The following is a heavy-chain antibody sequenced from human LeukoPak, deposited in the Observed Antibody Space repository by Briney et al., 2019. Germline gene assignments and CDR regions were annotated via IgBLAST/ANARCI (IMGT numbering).Heavy chain of an antibody. V-gene: IGHV4-59*01. CDR3: ARKAYSSSTDFDY. CDR1: GGSISSYY. Sequence: SETLSLTCTVSGGSISSYYWSWIRQPPGKGLEWIGYIYYSGSTNYNPSLKSRVTISVDTSKNQFSLKLSSVTAADTAVYYCARKAYSSSTDFDYWGQGTLVTVSS. D-gene: IGHD6-6*01. CDR2: IYYSGST. J-gene: IGHJ4*02.